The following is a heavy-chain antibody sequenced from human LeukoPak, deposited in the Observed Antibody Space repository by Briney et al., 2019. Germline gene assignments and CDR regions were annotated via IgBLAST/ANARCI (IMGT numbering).Heavy chain of an antibody. CDR1: GYTLTELS. CDR2: FDPEDGET. CDR3: ATGKGYCSSTSCYRTGYYYGMDV. J-gene: IGHJ6*02. D-gene: IGHD2-2*01. V-gene: IGHV1-24*01. Sequence: ASVKVSCKVSGYTLTELSMHWVRQAPGKGLEWMGGFDPEDGETIYAQKFQGRVTMTEDTSTDTAYMGLSSLRSEDTAVYYCATGKGYCSSTSCYRTGYYYGMDVWGQGTTVTVSS.